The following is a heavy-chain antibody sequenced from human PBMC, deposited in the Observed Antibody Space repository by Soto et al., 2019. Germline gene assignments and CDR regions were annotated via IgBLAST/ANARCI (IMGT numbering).Heavy chain of an antibody. CDR3: ARDHPRSYGIYYFDY. D-gene: IGHD5-18*01. Sequence: PSDTLSPTFSVPGGFITTYYSTWIPQPPGKGLEWIGYIYSSGSTNYNPALKRRVTISADTSKNQVSLKLTSVTAADTAVYYCARDHPRSYGIYYFDYWGQGTLVTVSS. CDR1: GGFITTYY. J-gene: IGHJ4*02. V-gene: IGHV4-59*01. CDR2: IYSSGST.